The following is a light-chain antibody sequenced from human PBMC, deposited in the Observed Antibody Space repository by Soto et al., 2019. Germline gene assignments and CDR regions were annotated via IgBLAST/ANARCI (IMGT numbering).Light chain of an antibody. CDR1: QSVSSSY. CDR2: GAS. V-gene: IGKV3-20*01. Sequence: EIVLTQSPGTLSLSPGERATLSCRASQSVSSSYLAWYQQKPGPAPSLLIYGASSRATGIPDRFSGSGSGTDFTLTISRLEPEDFAVYYCQQYGSSPRTFGQGTKVEIK. CDR3: QQYGSSPRT. J-gene: IGKJ1*01.